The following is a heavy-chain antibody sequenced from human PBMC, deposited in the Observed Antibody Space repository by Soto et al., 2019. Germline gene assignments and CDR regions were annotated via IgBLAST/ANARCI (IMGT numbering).Heavy chain of an antibody. J-gene: IGHJ4*02. CDR3: AKDNSLGPLRYFDWLLND. CDR1: GFTFSSYG. CDR2: ISYDGSNK. D-gene: IGHD3-9*01. V-gene: IGHV3-30*18. Sequence: PGGSLRLSCAASGFTFSSYGMHWVRQAPGKGLEWVAVISYDGSNKYYADSVKGRFTISRDNSKNTLYLQMNSLRAEDTAVYYCAKDNSLGPLRYFDWLLNDWGQGTLVTVSS.